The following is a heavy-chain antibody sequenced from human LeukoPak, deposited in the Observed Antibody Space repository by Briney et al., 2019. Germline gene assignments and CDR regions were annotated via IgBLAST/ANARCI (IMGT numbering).Heavy chain of an antibody. V-gene: IGHV3-21*01. CDR3: ARAMTNTGFYYYYGMDV. D-gene: IGHD3-22*01. CDR1: GFTFSNYS. J-gene: IGHJ6*02. CDR2: ISSSSSYI. Sequence: PGGSLRLSCAASGFTFSNYSMNWVRQAPGKGLEWVSSISSSSSYIYYADSVKGRFTISRDNAKNSLYLQMNSLRAEDTAVYYCARAMTNTGFYYYYGMDVWGQGTTVTVSS.